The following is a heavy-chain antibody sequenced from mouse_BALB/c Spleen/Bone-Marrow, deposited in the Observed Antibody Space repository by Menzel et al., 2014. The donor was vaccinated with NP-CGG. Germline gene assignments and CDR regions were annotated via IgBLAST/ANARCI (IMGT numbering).Heavy chain of an antibody. CDR2: IYSGSAST. V-gene: IGHV1-77*01. D-gene: IGHD1-2*01. Sequence: ESGPELVKPGASVKMSCKASGYTFTDYVISWVKQRTGQGLEWIGEIYSGSASTYYNEKFKGKATLTADKSSNTVYMQLSSLTSEDSAVYFCASPTTTYFDVWGAGTTVTVSS. CDR3: ASPTTTYFDV. J-gene: IGHJ1*01. CDR1: GYTFTDYV.